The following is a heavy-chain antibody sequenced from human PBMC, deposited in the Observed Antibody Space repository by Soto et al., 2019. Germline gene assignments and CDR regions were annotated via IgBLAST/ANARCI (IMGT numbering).Heavy chain of an antibody. D-gene: IGHD5-18*01. Sequence: PSETLSLTCTVSGGSVSSNSYYWSWIRQPPGKGLEWIGYVYNSVTTNYNPSLKSRATISVDTSKNQFSLTLSSVTAADTAVYYCAREGTYSYGYHNWFDTWGQGTLVTVSS. V-gene: IGHV4-61*01. CDR3: AREGTYSYGYHNWFDT. CDR2: VYNSVTT. CDR1: GGSVSSNSYY. J-gene: IGHJ5*02.